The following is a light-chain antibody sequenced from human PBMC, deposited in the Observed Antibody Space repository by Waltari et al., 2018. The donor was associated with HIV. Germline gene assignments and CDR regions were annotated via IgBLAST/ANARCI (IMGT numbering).Light chain of an antibody. V-gene: IGKV1-5*03. J-gene: IGKJ4*01. CDR3: QQYNSDSLT. CDR2: KAS. CDR1: QSITTW. Sequence: DIQMTQSPFTLSASVGDRVTITCRASQSITTWLVWYQQRPGKAPKLLIYKASSLQSGVPSRFSGSGSGTEFTLTISSLQPDDFATYYCQQYNSDSLTFGGGTKVEI.